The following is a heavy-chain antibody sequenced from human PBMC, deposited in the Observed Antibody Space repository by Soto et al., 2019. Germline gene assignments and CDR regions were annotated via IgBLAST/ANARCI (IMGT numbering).Heavy chain of an antibody. V-gene: IGHV1-18*01. CDR2: ISAYNGNT. D-gene: IGHD6-13*01. Sequence: GASLKVSCKASGYTFTSYGISWVRQAPGQGLEWMGWISAYNGNTNYAQKLQGRVTMTTDTSTSTAYMELRSLRSDDTAVYYCARGVDTDSSSWYNFDYWGQGTLVTVSS. CDR1: GYTFTSYG. CDR3: ARGVDTDSSSWYNFDY. J-gene: IGHJ4*02.